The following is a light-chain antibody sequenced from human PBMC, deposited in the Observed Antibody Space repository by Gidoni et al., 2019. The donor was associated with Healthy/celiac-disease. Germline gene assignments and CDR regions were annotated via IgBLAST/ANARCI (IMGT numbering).Light chain of an antibody. CDR3: QSADSSGTYVV. Sequence: SYELSQSPSVSLSPGQTARITCSGDAVPKQYAYWYQQKPGQAPVLVIYKDSERPSGIPERFSGSSSGTTVTLTISGVQAEDEADYYCQSADSSGTYVVFGGGTKLTVL. V-gene: IGLV3-25*03. J-gene: IGLJ2*01. CDR1: AVPKQY. CDR2: KDS.